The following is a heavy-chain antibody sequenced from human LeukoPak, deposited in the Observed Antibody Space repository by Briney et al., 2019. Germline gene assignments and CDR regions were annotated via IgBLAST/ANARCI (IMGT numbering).Heavy chain of an antibody. Sequence: GASVKVFCKASGYTFTGYYMLWVRQPPGRGLEWMGWINPHSGGTNYAQQFQGRVTMTRDTSISTAYMGGRRLRSGDTAGYYLARDTELQYYDSSGYPDALYMWGQETMVTVSS. D-gene: IGHD3-22*01. CDR3: ARDTELQYYDSSGYPDALYM. J-gene: IGHJ3*02. CDR1: GYTFTGYY. V-gene: IGHV1-2*02. CDR2: INPHSGGT.